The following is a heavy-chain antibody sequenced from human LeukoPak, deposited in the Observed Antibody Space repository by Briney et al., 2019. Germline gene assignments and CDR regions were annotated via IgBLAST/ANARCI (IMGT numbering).Heavy chain of an antibody. CDR3: ATPGDCSSTSCYAREVSNYYGMDV. CDR1: GFSVSSNY. D-gene: IGHD2-2*01. J-gene: IGHJ6*02. Sequence: PGGSLRLSCAASGFSVSSNYISWVRQAPGKGLEWVSVIYSGGNTYCADSVKGRFTISRDTSKNTLYLQMNSLRAEDTAVYYCATPGDCSSTSCYAREVSNYYGMDVWGQGTTVTVSS. CDR2: IYSGGNT. V-gene: IGHV3-53*01.